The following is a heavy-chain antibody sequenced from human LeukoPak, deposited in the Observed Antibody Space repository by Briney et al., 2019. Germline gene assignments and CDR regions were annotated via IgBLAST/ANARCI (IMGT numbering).Heavy chain of an antibody. CDR1: GYTFTDYY. CDR2: INPNSRGT. CDR3: ARRAREYSHDAFDI. D-gene: IGHD5-18*01. V-gene: IGHV1-2*02. J-gene: IGHJ3*02. Sequence: ASVKVSCKASGYTFTDYYMHWVRQAPGQGLEWMGWINPNSRGTDSAQKFQGRFSMTRDTSISTAYMELSRLRSDDTAVYYCARRAREYSHDAFDIWGQGTMVTVSS.